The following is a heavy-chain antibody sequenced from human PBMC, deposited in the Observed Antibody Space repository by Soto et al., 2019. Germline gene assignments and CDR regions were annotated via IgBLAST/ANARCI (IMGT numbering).Heavy chain of an antibody. CDR2: IGSNGRST. V-gene: IGHV3-74*01. CDR1: GFTFSSYW. Sequence: GGSLRLSCAASGFTFSSYWMHWVRQVPGKGLVWVSRIGSNGRSTNYADSVKGRFTISRDNAKNTLLLQMNSLRAEDTAVYYCARDVSNSVDYWGQGTLVTVSS. CDR3: ARDVSNSVDY. J-gene: IGHJ4*02. D-gene: IGHD4-4*01.